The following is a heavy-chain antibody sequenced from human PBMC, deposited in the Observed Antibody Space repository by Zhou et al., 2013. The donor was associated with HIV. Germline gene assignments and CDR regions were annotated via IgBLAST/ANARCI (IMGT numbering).Heavy chain of an antibody. CDR2: IYPNTGDT. CDR3: VRGGWDKGEHY. D-gene: IGHD6-19*01. V-gene: IGHV1-2*02. CDR1: GYTFTAFY. J-gene: IGHJ4*02. Sequence: QVQLVQSGAEVKKPGASVKVSCKASGYTFTAFYMHWLRQAPGQGLEWMGWIYPNTGDTNCAQKFQGRVTMTRDTSISTAYMELSSLRSDDTAVYYCVRGGWDKGEHYWGQGTLVTVSS.